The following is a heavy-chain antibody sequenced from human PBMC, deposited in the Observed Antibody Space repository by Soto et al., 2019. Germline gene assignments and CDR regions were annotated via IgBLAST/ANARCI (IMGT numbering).Heavy chain of an antibody. CDR2: IFYSGTT. V-gene: IGHV4-39*01. CDR1: GGSISSGGYY. CDR3: ARHDWAKPFDY. D-gene: IGHD3-9*01. J-gene: IGHJ4*02. Sequence: PSETLSLTCTVSGGSISSGGYYWSWIRQHPGKGLEWIGCIFYSGTTYYNPSLKSRVTISVDTSKNQFSLKLSSVTAADTAVYYCARHDWAKPFDYWGQGTLVTVSS.